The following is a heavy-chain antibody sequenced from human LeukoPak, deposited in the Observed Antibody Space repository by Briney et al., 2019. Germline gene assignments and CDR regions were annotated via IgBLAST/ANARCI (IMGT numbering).Heavy chain of an antibody. CDR2: ISWNSGSI. D-gene: IGHD5-12*01. CDR1: GFTFDDYA. J-gene: IGHJ6*03. Sequence: GGSLRLSCAASGFTFDDYAMHWVRQAPGKGLEWVSGISWNSGSIGYADSVKGRFTISRDNAKNSLYLQMNSLRAEDMALYYCARIHSGYDYVSYYYMDVWGKGTTVTVSS. V-gene: IGHV3-9*03. CDR3: ARIHSGYDYVSYYYMDV.